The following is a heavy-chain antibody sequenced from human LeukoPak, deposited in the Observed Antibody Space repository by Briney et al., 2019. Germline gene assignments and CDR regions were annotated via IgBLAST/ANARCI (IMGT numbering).Heavy chain of an antibody. CDR1: GFTFDDYA. J-gene: IGHJ6*03. CDR2: ISWDGGST. D-gene: IGHD1-26*01. CDR3: AKYILDGSYNYYMDV. Sequence: GGSLRLSCAASGFTFDDYAMHWVRQAPGKGLEWVSLISWDGGSTYYADSVKGRFTISRDNSKNSLYLQMNSLRAEDTALYYCAKYILDGSYNYYMDVWGKGTTVTVSS. V-gene: IGHV3-43D*04.